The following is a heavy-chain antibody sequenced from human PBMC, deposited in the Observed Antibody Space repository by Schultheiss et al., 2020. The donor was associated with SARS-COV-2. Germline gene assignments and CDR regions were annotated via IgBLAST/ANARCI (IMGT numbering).Heavy chain of an antibody. CDR2: IYYSGST. Sequence: SETLSLTCAVSGGSISSYYWSWIRQPPGKGLEWIGYIYYSGSTNYNPSLKSRVTMSVDTSKNQFSLKLSSVTAADTAVYYCARGEWELGAFDIWGQGTMVTVSS. V-gene: IGHV4-59*12. CDR3: ARGEWELGAFDI. J-gene: IGHJ3*02. CDR1: GGSISSYY. D-gene: IGHD1-26*01.